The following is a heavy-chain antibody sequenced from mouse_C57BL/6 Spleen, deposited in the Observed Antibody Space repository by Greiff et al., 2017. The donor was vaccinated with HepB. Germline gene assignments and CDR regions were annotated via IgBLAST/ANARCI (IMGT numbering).Heavy chain of an antibody. D-gene: IGHD3-1*01. CDR2: IWRGGST. Sequence: QVQLKQSGPGLVQPSQSLSITCTVSGFSLTSYGVHWVRQSPGKGLEWLGVIWRGGSTDYNAAFMSRLSITKDNSKSQVFFKMNSLQADDTAIYYCAKEVNGLRHGYYFDYWGQGTTLTVSS. CDR1: GFSLTSYG. V-gene: IGHV2-5*01. J-gene: IGHJ2*01. CDR3: AKEVNGLRHGYYFDY.